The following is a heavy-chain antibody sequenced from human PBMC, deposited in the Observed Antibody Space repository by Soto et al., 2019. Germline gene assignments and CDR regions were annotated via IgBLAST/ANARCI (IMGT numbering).Heavy chain of an antibody. J-gene: IGHJ2*01. D-gene: IGHD2-15*01. CDR2: IIPILGIA. V-gene: IGHV1-69*04. CDR1: GGTFSSYT. Sequence: ASVKVSCKASGGTFSSYTISWVRQAPGQGLEWMGRIIPILGIANYAQKFQGRVTITADKSTSTAYMELSSLRSEDTAVYYCARDLCSGGSCYYWYFDLWGRGTLVTVSS. CDR3: ARDLCSGGSCYYWYFDL.